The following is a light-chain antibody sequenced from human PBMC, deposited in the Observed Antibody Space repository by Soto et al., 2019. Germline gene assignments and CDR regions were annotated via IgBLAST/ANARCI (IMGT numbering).Light chain of an antibody. V-gene: IGKV1-5*03. CDR2: KAS. CDR1: QSISDQ. J-gene: IGKJ1*01. Sequence: DIQMTQFPSTLSASVGDRVTITCRASQSISDQLAWYQQKPGRAPEVLIYKASTLESGVPSRFSGNGSGTEFTLTISSLQPDDFATYYCQDYTPSFTWTFGQGTKVDIK. CDR3: QDYTPSFTWT.